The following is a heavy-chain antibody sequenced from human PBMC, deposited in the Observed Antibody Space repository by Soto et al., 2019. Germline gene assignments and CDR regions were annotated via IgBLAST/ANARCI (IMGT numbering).Heavy chain of an antibody. V-gene: IGHV1-46*01. J-gene: IGHJ4*02. Sequence: ASVKVTCKASGYTFTSYYMNWVRQAPGQGLEWLGIINPSGGNTNYAQKLQGRVTMTTDTSTSTAYMELRSLRSDDTAVYYCARDGSGGAITAYWGQGTLVTVSS. CDR3: ARDGSGGAITAY. CDR2: INPSGGNT. CDR1: GYTFTSYY. D-gene: IGHD3-10*01.